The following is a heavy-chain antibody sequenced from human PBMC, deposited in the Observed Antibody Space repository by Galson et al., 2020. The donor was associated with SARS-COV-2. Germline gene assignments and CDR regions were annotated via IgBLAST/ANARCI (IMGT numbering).Heavy chain of an antibody. D-gene: IGHD1-26*01. CDR3: ARGDTGGTYYAEHWAY. CDR2: ISRGGSTI. J-gene: IGHJ4*02. Sequence: GESLKISCAASGFTFNNYEMFWVRQPPGKGLEWVSYISRGGSTIYYADSVKGRFTISRDSAKNSLYLQMNSLRAEDTAVYYCARGDTGGTYYAEHWAYWGQGTLVTVSS. CDR1: GFTFNNYE. V-gene: IGHV3-48*03.